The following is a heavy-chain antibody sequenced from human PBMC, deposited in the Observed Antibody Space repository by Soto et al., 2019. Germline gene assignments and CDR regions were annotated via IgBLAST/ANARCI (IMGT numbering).Heavy chain of an antibody. V-gene: IGHV3-23*01. CDR1: GFTFSSYA. J-gene: IGHJ4*02. D-gene: IGHD6-19*01. Sequence: GSLRLSCAASGFTFSSYAMSWVRQAPGKGLEWVSAISGSGGSTYYADSVKGRFTISRDNSKNTLYLQMNSLRAEDTAVYYCARYFRGSGRYFFDYWGQGTLVTVSS. CDR2: ISGSGGST. CDR3: ARYFRGSGRYFFDY.